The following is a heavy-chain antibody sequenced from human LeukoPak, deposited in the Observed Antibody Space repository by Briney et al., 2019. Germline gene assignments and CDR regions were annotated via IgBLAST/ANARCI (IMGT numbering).Heavy chain of an antibody. CDR1: RFTFSSYA. D-gene: IGHD3-9*01. J-gene: IGHJ6*02. V-gene: IGHV3-23*01. CDR3: AKGQTYYDTLTGYPRYYYYAMDV. Sequence: PGGSLRLSCAASRFTFSSYAMSWVRQAPGKGLEWVSGISGSGGSTYYADSVKGRFTISRDDSKNMLYLQMNSLRAENTAVYYFAKGQTYYDTLTGYPRYYYYAMDVWGQGTTVTVAS. CDR2: ISGSGGST.